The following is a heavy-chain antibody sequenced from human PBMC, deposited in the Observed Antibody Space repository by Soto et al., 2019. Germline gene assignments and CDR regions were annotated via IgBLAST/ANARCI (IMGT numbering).Heavy chain of an antibody. CDR1: GVIFCSYV. V-gene: IGHV3-11*01. CDR3: ARTGLFA. D-gene: IGHD3-16*01. Sequence: PGGCLALSSAASGVIFCSYVMSWIRQTPGKGLEWVSFISSSGSTIYYADSVKGRFTISRDNAKNSLYLQMNSLIAQDTAVYYCARTGLFAWGKGTLVTVSP. CDR2: ISSSGSTI. J-gene: IGHJ5*02.